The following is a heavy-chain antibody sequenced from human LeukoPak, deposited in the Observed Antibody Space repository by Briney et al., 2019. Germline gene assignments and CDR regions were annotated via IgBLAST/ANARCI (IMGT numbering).Heavy chain of an antibody. CDR3: ARWGRDDNNGWFY. Sequence: SETLSLTCVVSGVSISSSNYYWGWIRQPPGEGLEWIGTIYYNGSPSYNPSLKSRGTISADTSKNQFSLKLSSVTAADTAVYYCARWGRDDNNGWFYWGQGTLVTVSS. V-gene: IGHV4-39*01. CDR1: GVSISSSNYY. CDR2: IYYNGSP. J-gene: IGHJ4*02. D-gene: IGHD5-24*01.